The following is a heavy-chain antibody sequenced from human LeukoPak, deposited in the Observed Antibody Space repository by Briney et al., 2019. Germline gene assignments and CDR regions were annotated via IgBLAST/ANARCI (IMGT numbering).Heavy chain of an antibody. CDR2: IYYNGST. J-gene: IGHJ4*02. D-gene: IGHD5-24*01. CDR3: ARARRDGYNYFDY. CDR1: GGSISSSNYY. Sequence: SQTLSLTCTVSGGSISSSNYYWSWIRQHPGKGLEWIGYIYYNGSTYYSPSLKSRVTISVDTSKNQFSLKLSSVTAADTAVYYCARARRDGYNYFDYWGQGTLVTVSS. V-gene: IGHV4-31*03.